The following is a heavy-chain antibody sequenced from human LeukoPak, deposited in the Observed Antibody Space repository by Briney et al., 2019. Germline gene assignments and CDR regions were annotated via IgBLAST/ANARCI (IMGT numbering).Heavy chain of an antibody. CDR1: GYTFTGYY. Sequence: GASVKVSCKASGYTFTGYYMHWVRQAPGQGLGWMGWINPNSGGTNYAQKFQGRVTMTRDTSISTAYMELGRLRSDDTAVYYCARDRDMTNWFDPWGQGTLVTVSS. CDR2: INPNSGGT. D-gene: IGHD2-15*01. CDR3: ARDRDMTNWFDP. J-gene: IGHJ5*02. V-gene: IGHV1-2*02.